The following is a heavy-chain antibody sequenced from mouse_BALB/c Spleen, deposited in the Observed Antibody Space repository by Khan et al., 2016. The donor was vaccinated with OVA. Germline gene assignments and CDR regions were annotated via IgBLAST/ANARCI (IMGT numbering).Heavy chain of an antibody. J-gene: IGHJ2*01. V-gene: IGHV1-76*01. CDR3: ASEEALYYIEY. CDR2: IYPGTDNT. CDR1: GYIFTSYW. Sequence: QVQLKESGAELVRPGASVKLSCKTSGYIFTSYWIHWVKQRSGQGLEWIARIYPGTDNTYYSEKLKDKATLTADKSSSTAYMQLRSLKYEDSSVYFCASEEALYYIEYWGQGTTLTVAS. D-gene: IGHD3-2*02.